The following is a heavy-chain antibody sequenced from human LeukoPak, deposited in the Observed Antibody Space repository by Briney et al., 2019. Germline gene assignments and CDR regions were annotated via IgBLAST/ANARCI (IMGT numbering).Heavy chain of an antibody. CDR1: GGSISSYY. V-gene: IGHV4-4*07. CDR3: ARDGVYCSGGSCYSEYYFDY. J-gene: IGHJ4*02. CDR2: IYTSGST. D-gene: IGHD2-15*01. Sequence: PSETLSLTCTVSGGSISSYYWSWLRQPAGKGLEWLGRIYTSGSTNYNPSLKSRVTMSVDTSKNQFSLKLSSVTAADTAVYYCARDGVYCSGGSCYSEYYFDYWGQGTLVTVPS.